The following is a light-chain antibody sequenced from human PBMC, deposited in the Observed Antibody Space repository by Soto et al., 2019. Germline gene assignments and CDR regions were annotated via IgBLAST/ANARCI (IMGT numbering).Light chain of an antibody. CDR1: QSVGRRY. Sequence: IVLTQSPGTLSLSPGERATLSCRASQSVGRRYLAWYQQRPGQAPRLLIYDTSERASDIPDRFSGSGSGTDFTLTISRLVHEDFAVYYCQYQGTFGGGTKVEIK. J-gene: IGKJ4*01. V-gene: IGKV3-20*01. CDR3: QYQGT. CDR2: DTS.